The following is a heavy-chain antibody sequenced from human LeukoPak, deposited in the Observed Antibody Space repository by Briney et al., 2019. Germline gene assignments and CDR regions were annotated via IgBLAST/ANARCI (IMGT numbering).Heavy chain of an antibody. CDR2: IYYSGST. CDR1: GGSISSYY. CDR3: ARTAGVAVAGSRQYFDY. J-gene: IGHJ4*02. D-gene: IGHD6-19*01. V-gene: IGHV4-59*08. Sequence: PSETLSLTCTVSGGSISSYYWSWIRQPPGKGLEWIGYIYYSGSTNYNPSLKSRVTISVDTSKNQFSLKLSSVTAADTAVYYCARTAGVAVAGSRQYFDYWGQGTLVTVSS.